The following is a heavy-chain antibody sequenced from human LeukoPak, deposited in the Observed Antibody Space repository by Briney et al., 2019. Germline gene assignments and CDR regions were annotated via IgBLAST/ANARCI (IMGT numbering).Heavy chain of an antibody. J-gene: IGHJ6*02. CDR3: AKGMTSGDYYYYGMDV. D-gene: IGHD2-2*01. CDR2: ISWNSGSI. V-gene: IGHV3-9*01. CDR1: GFTFDDYA. Sequence: PGRSLRLSCAASGFTFDDYAMHWVRQAPGKGLEWVSGISWNSGSIGYADSVKGRFTISRDNAKNSLYLQMNSLRAEDTALYYCAKGMTSGDYYYYGMDVWGQGTTVTVSS.